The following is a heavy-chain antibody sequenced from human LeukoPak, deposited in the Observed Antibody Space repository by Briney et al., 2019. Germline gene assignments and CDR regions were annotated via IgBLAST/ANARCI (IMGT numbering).Heavy chain of an antibody. Sequence: GGSLRPSCAASGFTFSSYSMNWVRQAPGKGLEWVSSISSSSSYIYYADSVKGRFTISRDNAKNSLYLQMNSLRAEDTAVYYCARQGARVGGWYDYWGQGTLVTVSS. V-gene: IGHV3-21*01. CDR3: ARQGARVGGWYDY. CDR1: GFTFSSYS. CDR2: ISSSSSYI. D-gene: IGHD6-19*01. J-gene: IGHJ4*02.